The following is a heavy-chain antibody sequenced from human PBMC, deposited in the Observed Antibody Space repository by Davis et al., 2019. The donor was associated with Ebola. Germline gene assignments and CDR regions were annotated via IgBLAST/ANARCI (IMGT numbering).Heavy chain of an antibody. CDR3: ARHYCSSTSCYSWYYYGMDV. CDR2: IYPGDSDT. J-gene: IGHJ6*02. D-gene: IGHD2-2*01. V-gene: IGHV5-51*01. Sequence: GESLKISCKGSGYSFSNNWVGWVRQMPGKGLEWMGIIYPGDSDTRYSPSFQGQVTISADKSISTAYLQWSSLEASDTALYYCARHYCSSTSCYSWYYYGMDVWGQGTTVTVSS. CDR1: GYSFSNNW.